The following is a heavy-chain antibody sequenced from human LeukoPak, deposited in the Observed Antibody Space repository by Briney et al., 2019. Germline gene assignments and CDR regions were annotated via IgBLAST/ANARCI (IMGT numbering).Heavy chain of an antibody. Sequence: SETLSLTCTVSGGSISSYYWSWIRQPPGKGLEWIGYIYYSGSTNYNPSLKSRVTISVDTSKNQFSLKLSSVTAADTAVYYCARGGLGELSLLYYYYGMDVWGQGTTVTVSS. CDR2: IYYSGST. D-gene: IGHD3-16*02. V-gene: IGHV4-59*01. CDR3: ARGGLGELSLLYYYYGMDV. J-gene: IGHJ6*02. CDR1: GGSISSYY.